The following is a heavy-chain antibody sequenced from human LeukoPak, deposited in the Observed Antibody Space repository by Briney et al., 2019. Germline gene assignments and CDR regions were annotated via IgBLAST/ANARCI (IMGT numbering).Heavy chain of an antibody. Sequence: GGSLRLSCAASGFTFSSYSMNWVRQAPGRGLEWVSSINSGSSYISYADSVKGRFTISRDNAKNSLYLQLNSLRVVDTAVYYCARTRTIGISAADVDYWGQGTLVTVSS. CDR2: INSGSSYI. CDR3: ARTRTIGISAADVDY. CDR1: GFTFSSYS. J-gene: IGHJ4*02. V-gene: IGHV3-21*01. D-gene: IGHD6-13*01.